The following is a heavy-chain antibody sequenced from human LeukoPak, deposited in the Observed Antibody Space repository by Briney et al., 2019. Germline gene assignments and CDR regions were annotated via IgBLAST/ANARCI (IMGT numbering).Heavy chain of an antibody. Sequence: SETLSLTCTVSGGSISSYYWSWIRQPARKGLEWIGRIYTSGSTNYNPSLKSRVTMSVDTSKNQFSLKLSSVTAADTAVYYCARDSGSYYGRNYYFDYWGQGTLVTVSS. CDR1: GGSISSYY. D-gene: IGHD3-10*01. J-gene: IGHJ4*02. V-gene: IGHV4-4*07. CDR2: IYTSGST. CDR3: ARDSGSYYGRNYYFDY.